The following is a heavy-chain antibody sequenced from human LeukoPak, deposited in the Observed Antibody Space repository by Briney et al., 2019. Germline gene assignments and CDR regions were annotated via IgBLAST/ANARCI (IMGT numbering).Heavy chain of an antibody. CDR2: INWNGGST. J-gene: IGHJ6*02. Sequence: PGGSLRLSCAASGFSFSTYSISWGREAPGEGLEWVSGINWNGGSTGYADSVKGQFPISRDNAKNSLYLQMNSLRAEDTALYHCARTYYYGSGSYSYGMDVWGQGTTVAVSS. CDR3: ARTYYYGSGSYSYGMDV. D-gene: IGHD3-10*01. V-gene: IGHV3-20*01. CDR1: GFSFSTYS.